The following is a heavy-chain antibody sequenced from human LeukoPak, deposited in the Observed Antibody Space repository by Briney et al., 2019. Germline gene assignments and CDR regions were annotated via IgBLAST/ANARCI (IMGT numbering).Heavy chain of an antibody. CDR3: ARPIPNWNDLYYFDY. D-gene: IGHD1-1*01. V-gene: IGHV1-18*01. CDR1: GYTFTIYG. Sequence: ASVKVSFKASGYTFTIYGISWVRQAPGQGLEWMGWISAYNGNTNYAQKLQGRVTMTTDTSTSTAYMELRSLRSDDTAVYYCARPIPNWNDLYYFDYWGQGTLVTVSS. CDR2: ISAYNGNT. J-gene: IGHJ4*02.